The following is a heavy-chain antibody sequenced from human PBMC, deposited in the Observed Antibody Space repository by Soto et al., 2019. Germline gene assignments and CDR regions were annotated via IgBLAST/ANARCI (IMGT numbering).Heavy chain of an antibody. D-gene: IGHD2-8*01. J-gene: IGHJ6*03. CDR1: GYTFTGYY. CDR2: INPNSGGT. Sequence: ASVKVSCKASGYTFTGYYMHWVRQAPGQGLEWMGWINPNSGGTNYAQKFQGWVTMTRDTSISTAYMELSRLRSDDTAVYYCARGSPPLTRMAYYYYYMDVWGKGTTVTVSS. CDR3: ARGSPPLTRMAYYYYYMDV. V-gene: IGHV1-2*04.